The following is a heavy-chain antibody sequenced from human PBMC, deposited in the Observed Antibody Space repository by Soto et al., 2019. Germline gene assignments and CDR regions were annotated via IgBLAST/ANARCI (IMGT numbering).Heavy chain of an antibody. D-gene: IGHD6-6*01. V-gene: IGHV4-30-4*01. J-gene: IGHJ4*02. CDR2: IHYSGST. CDR3: ARDQAYSSSSQLDY. Sequence: KPSETLSLTCTVSGGSISIGGYYWSCIRQPPGKGLEWIGHIHYSGSTYYIPSLKSRITISIDTSKNQVSLKLSSVTAADTAVYYCARDQAYSSSSQLDYWGQGTLVTVSS. CDR1: GGSISIGGYY.